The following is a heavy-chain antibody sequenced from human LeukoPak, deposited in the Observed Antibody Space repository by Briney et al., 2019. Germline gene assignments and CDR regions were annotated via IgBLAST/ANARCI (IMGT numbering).Heavy chain of an antibody. Sequence: GGSLRLSCAVSGFTFSSYSIHWVRQAPGKGQEWVAVISYDGSNKYYVDSVKGRFTISRDNSKNTLNLQMNSLRAKDTAVDYCAKMRTPTAHSGDAFDIGGQGTRVTVSS. CDR3: AKMRTPTAHSGDAFDI. CDR1: GFTFSSYS. V-gene: IGHV3-30*18. CDR2: ISYDGSNK. J-gene: IGHJ3*02. D-gene: IGHD4-17*01.